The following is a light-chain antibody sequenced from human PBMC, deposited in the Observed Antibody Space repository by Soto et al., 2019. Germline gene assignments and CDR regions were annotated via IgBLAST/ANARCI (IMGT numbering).Light chain of an antibody. V-gene: IGKV1-5*03. CDR2: KAS. Sequence: PSTLYGSVGDRVTITCRASQTISSWLAWYQQKPGKAPKLLIYKASTLKSGVPSRFSGSGSGTEFALTISSLQPEDFATYYCQQLKSNLITFGQGTRLEIK. CDR1: QTISSW. CDR3: QQLKSNLIT. J-gene: IGKJ5*01.